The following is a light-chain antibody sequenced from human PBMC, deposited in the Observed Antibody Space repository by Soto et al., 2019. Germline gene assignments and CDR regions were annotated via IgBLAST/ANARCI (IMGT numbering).Light chain of an antibody. CDR1: SSDVGGYNY. Sequence: QSVLTQPASVSGSPGQSITISCTGTSSDVGGYNYVSWYQQHPGKAPKLMIYEVSNRPSGVSNRFSGSKSGNTASLTISGLQAEDEAYYYCTSYTTTSTGVFGGGTNVTVL. CDR3: TSYTTTSTGV. CDR2: EVS. J-gene: IGLJ3*02. V-gene: IGLV2-14*01.